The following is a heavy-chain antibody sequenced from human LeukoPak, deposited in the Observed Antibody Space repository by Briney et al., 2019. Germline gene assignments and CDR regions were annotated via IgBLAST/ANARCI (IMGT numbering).Heavy chain of an antibody. Sequence: GASVKVSCKASGHTFTSYYMHWVRQAPGQGLEWMGIINPSGGSTSYAQKFQGRVTMTRDTSTSTVYMELSSLRSEDTALYYCARSALNYDVWSGYYSDWGQGTLVTVSS. J-gene: IGHJ4*02. CDR1: GHTFTSYY. CDR3: ARSALNYDVWSGYYSD. D-gene: IGHD3-3*01. V-gene: IGHV1-46*03. CDR2: INPSGGST.